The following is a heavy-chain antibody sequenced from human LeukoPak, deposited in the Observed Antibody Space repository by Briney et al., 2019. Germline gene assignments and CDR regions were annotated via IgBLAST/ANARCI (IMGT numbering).Heavy chain of an antibody. D-gene: IGHD2-2*02. V-gene: IGHV3-21*01. Sequence: GGSLRLSCAAPGFTFSTYSMNWVRQAPGKGLEWVSSISSSSSSIYYADSVKGRFTISRDNAKNSLYLQMNSLRAEDTAVYYCARRYCSSTSCYKGHDYWGQGTLVTVTS. CDR2: ISSSSSSI. J-gene: IGHJ4*02. CDR1: GFTFSTYS. CDR3: ARRYCSSTSCYKGHDY.